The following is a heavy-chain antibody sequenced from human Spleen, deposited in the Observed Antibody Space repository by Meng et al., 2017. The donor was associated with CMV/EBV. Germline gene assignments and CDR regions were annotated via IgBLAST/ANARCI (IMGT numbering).Heavy chain of an antibody. Sequence: SETLSLTCIVSGGSISSYYWSWIRQPPGKGLEWIGYINYSGDTNYNPSLKSRVTISVDTSKNQFSLKLSSVTAADTAVYYCARERREYCSSTSCSWNYSAFDIWGQGTMVTVSS. D-gene: IGHD2-2*01. J-gene: IGHJ3*02. CDR1: GGSISSYY. V-gene: IGHV4-59*01. CDR2: INYSGDT. CDR3: ARERREYCSSTSCSWNYSAFDI.